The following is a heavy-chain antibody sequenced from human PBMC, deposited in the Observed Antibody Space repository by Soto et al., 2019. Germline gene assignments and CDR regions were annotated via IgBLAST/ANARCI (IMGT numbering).Heavy chain of an antibody. CDR2: INHSGST. CDR1: GGSFSGYY. D-gene: IGHD4-17*01. J-gene: IGHJ5*02. V-gene: IGHV4-34*01. CDR3: GGGGGPTARYNWFDP. Sequence: QVQLQQWGAGLLKPSETLSLTCAVYGGSFSGYYWSWIRQPPGKGLEWIGEINHSGSTNYNPSLKSRVTISGDTSKNQVSLKLSPVTAADTGVYYCGGGGGPTARYNWFDPWGQGTLVTVSS.